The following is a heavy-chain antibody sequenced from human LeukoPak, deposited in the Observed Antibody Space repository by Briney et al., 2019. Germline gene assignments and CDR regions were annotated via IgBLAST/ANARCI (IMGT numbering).Heavy chain of an antibody. Sequence: PSETLSLTCTVSGGSISSSSYYWSWIRQPPGKGLEWIGYIYYSGSTNYNPSLKSRVTISVDTSKNQFSLKLSSVTAADTAVYYCARPNYDILTGYLDAFDIWGQGTMVTVSS. CDR1: GGSISSSSYY. CDR2: IYYSGST. V-gene: IGHV4-61*05. D-gene: IGHD3-9*01. J-gene: IGHJ3*02. CDR3: ARPNYDILTGYLDAFDI.